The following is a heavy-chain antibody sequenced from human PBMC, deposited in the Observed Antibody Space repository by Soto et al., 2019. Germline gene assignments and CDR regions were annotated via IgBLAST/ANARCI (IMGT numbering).Heavy chain of an antibody. CDR3: GRLEGLATISYYFDY. CDR1: GGSVSSSSYY. V-gene: IGHV4-39*01. Sequence: QLQLQESGPGLVKPSETLSLTCTVSGGSVSSSSYYWGWVRQPPGKGLEWIGSVYYSGGTYYNPSLESRLTISVDKSKNQFSLKLMSLSAADTAVYYCGRLEGLATISYYFDYWGQGALVTVSS. D-gene: IGHD3-9*01. J-gene: IGHJ4*02. CDR2: VYYSGGT.